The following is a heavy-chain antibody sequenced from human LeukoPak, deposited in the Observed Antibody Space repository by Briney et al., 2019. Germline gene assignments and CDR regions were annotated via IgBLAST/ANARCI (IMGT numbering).Heavy chain of an antibody. V-gene: IGHV1-69*13. D-gene: IGHD6-13*01. CDR2: IIPIFGTA. CDR1: GGTFSSYA. J-gene: IGHJ5*02. Sequence: RRASVKVSCKASGGTFSSYAISWMRQAPGQGLEWMGGIIPIFGTANYAQKFQGRVTITADESTSTAYMELSSLRSEDTAVYYCARGGPGYSSSWGRNWFDPWGQGTLVTVSS. CDR3: ARGGPGYSSSWGRNWFDP.